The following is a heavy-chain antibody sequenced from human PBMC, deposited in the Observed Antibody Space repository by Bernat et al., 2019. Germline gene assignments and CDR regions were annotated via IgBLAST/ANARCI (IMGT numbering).Heavy chain of an antibody. J-gene: IGHJ1*01. V-gene: IGHV1-2*04. CDR3: ARWVFRVMGGSYYPEYFQH. D-gene: IGHD1-26*01. Sequence: QVQLVQSGAEVKKPGASVKVSCKASGYTFTGYYMHWVRQAPGQGLEWMGWINPNSGGTNYAEKFKGWVTMSSDTSTSTASMELSRLRSDDTAVYYCARWVFRVMGGSYYPEYFQHWGQGTLVTVSS. CDR1: GYTFTGYY. CDR2: INPNSGGT.